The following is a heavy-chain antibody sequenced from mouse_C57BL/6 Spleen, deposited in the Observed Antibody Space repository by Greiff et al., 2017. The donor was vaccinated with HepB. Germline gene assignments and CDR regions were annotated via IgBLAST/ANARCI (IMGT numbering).Heavy chain of an antibody. D-gene: IGHD1-1*01. J-gene: IGHJ4*01. CDR1: GYTFTNYW. CDR3: ARVVEKALDY. CDR2: IYPGGCYT. V-gene: IGHV1-63*01. Sequence: VQRVESGAELVRPGTSVKMSCKASGYTFTNYWIGWAKQRPGHGLEWIGDIYPGGCYTNYNEKFKGKATLTADKSSSTAYMQFSSLTAEDSAIYYCARVVEKALDYWGQGTSVTVSS.